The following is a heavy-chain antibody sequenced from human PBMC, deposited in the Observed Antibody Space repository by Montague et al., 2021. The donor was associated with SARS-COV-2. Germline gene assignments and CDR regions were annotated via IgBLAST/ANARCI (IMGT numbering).Heavy chain of an antibody. CDR2: ISYDGSNK. J-gene: IGHJ6*02. V-gene: IGHV3-30*04. D-gene: IGHD3-10*01. CDR1: GFTFSSYA. Sequence: SLRLSCAASGFTFSSYAMHWVRQAPGKGLEWVAVISYDGSNKYYADSVKGRFTISRDNSKNTLCLQMNSLRAEDTAVYYCARDFSFWVRGVYYYYGMDVWGQGTTVTVSS. CDR3: ARDFSFWVRGVYYYYGMDV.